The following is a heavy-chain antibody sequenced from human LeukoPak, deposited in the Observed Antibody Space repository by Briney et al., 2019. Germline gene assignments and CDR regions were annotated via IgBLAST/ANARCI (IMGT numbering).Heavy chain of an antibody. CDR3: AREFTGHGNTDY. Sequence: PGGSLRLSCTAAGSSLSMYWMSWVRQAPGKGLEWVANIRSDGVEKYYVDSVRGRFTISTDTAKNTLYLQMNSLRADDTAVYYCAREFTGHGNTDYWGQGALVTVSS. D-gene: IGHD1-14*01. J-gene: IGHJ4*02. V-gene: IGHV3-7*03. CDR2: IRSDGVEK. CDR1: GSSLSMYW.